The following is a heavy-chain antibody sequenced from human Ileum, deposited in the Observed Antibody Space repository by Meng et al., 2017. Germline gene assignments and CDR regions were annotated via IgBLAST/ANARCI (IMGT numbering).Heavy chain of an antibody. J-gene: IGHJ4*02. Sequence: QLQLQESGPGLVRPSETFSLICTVSGGSVSSAGYQWGWIRQPPGKGLEWIGYASTNYNPSLKSRVTISLDTSKNQFSLKLSYLTAADTAVYYCARDHWGSLNYWGQGILVTVSS. CDR2: AST. V-gene: IGHV4-61*08. D-gene: IGHD7-27*01. CDR1: GGSVSSAGYQ. CDR3: ARDHWGSLNY.